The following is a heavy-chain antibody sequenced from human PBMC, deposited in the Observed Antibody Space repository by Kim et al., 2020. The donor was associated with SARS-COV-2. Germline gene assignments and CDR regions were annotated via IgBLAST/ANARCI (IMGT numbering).Heavy chain of an antibody. CDR3: VSDRWGGAVDI. CDR2: ITKNSATI. CDR1: GFTFSAYD. Sequence: GGSLRLSCATSGFTFSAYDMNWVRLPPGKGLEWLSFITKNSATIYYADSVKGRFTISRDNAKNSLYLQMNSLRDEDTGVYYCVSDRWGGAVDIWGQGTMV. J-gene: IGHJ3*02. V-gene: IGHV3-48*02. D-gene: IGHD3-16*01.